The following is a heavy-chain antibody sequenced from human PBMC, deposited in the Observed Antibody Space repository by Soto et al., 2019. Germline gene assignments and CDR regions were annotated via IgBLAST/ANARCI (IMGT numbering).Heavy chain of an antibody. CDR2: INPNSGGT. Sequence: ASVKVSCKASGYTFTGYYMHWVRQAPGQGLEWMGWINPNSGGTNYAQKFQGRVTMTRDTSISTAYMELSRLRSDDTAVYYCARVTSSSSWCHPFDYWGQGTLVTVSS. CDR1: GYTFTGYY. V-gene: IGHV1-2*02. J-gene: IGHJ4*02. D-gene: IGHD6-13*01. CDR3: ARVTSSSSWCHPFDY.